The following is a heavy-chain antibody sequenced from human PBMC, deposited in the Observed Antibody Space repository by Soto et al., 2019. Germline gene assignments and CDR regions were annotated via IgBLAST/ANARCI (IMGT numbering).Heavy chain of an antibody. V-gene: IGHV5-51*01. Sequence: GESLKISCKGSGYSFTSYWIGWVRQMPGKGLEWMGIIYPGDSDTRYSPSFQGQVTISADKSISTAYLQWSSLKASDTAMYYCARTPPPDFWSGYAYYYYGMDVWGQGTTGTSP. CDR3: ARTPPPDFWSGYAYYYYGMDV. CDR1: GYSFTSYW. CDR2: IYPGDSDT. J-gene: IGHJ6*02. D-gene: IGHD3-3*01.